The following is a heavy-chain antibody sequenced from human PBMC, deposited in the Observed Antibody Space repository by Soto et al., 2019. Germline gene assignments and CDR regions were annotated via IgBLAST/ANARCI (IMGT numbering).Heavy chain of an antibody. J-gene: IGHJ6*02. D-gene: IGHD1-26*01. CDR2: ISSSGSTI. CDR3: ARREVGAILGYYYYGMDV. V-gene: IGHV3-48*03. Sequence: EVQLVESGGGLVQPGGSLRLSCAASGFTFSSYEMNWVRQAPGKGLEWVSYISSSGSTIYYADSVKGRFTISRDNAKNSLHLQMNSLRAEDTAVYYCARREVGAILGYYYYGMDVWGQGTTVTVSS. CDR1: GFTFSSYE.